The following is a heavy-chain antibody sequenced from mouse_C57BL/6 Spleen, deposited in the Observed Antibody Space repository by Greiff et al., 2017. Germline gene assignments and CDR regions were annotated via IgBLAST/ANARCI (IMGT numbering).Heavy chain of an antibody. CDR2: IWWDDDK. D-gene: IGHD1-1*01. V-gene: IGHV8-8*01. J-gene: IGHJ2*01. Sequence: QVQLQQSGPGILQPSQTLSLTCSFSGFSLSTFGMGVGWIRQPSGKGLEWLAHIWWDDDKYYNPALKSRLTISKDTSKNQVFLKIANVDTADTATYYCARMDYYGSSPGYFDYWGQGTTLTVSS. CDR3: ARMDYYGSSPGYFDY. CDR1: GFSLSTFGMG.